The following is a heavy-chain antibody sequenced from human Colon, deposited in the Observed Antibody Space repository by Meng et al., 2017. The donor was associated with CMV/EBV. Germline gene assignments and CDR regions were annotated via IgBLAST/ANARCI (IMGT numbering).Heavy chain of an antibody. CDR2: VYYSGST. Sequence: SETLSLTCNVSGGSISSTSYYWAWIRQSPGKGLEWIESVYYSGSTYSNPSLSSRLSISLDRSKNQFFLRLSSVTAADTAVYYCARDRHSEVVIALQGTFDIWGQGTRVTVSS. CDR3: ARDRHSEVVIALQGTFDI. J-gene: IGHJ3*02. CDR1: GGSISSTSYY. V-gene: IGHV4-39*07. D-gene: IGHD2-21*01.